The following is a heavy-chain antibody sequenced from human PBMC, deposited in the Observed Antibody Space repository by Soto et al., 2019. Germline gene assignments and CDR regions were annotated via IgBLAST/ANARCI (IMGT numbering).Heavy chain of an antibody. J-gene: IGHJ4*02. CDR3: ARGVSVALAVQGGAPDKNYFDS. CDR2: IDHSGIT. CDR1: VGSFSGFY. V-gene: IGHV4-34*04. Sequence: PSEPLSLTCAVSVGSFSGFYWTWIRQSPARVLEWIGEIDHSGITNHNTALKSRATMSVDTSKNQFSLKLRSVTAADTAVYYCARGVSVALAVQGGAPDKNYFDSWSQGTLVTVSS. D-gene: IGHD1-26*01.